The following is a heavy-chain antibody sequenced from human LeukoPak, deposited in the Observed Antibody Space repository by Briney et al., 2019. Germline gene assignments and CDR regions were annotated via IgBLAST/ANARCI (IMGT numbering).Heavy chain of an antibody. V-gene: IGHV1-69*01. D-gene: IGHD3-22*01. CDR2: IIPIFGTA. CDR1: GGTFSSYA. CDR3: AREHDNYYDSSGLDY. Sequence: ASVKVSCKASGGTFSSYAISWVRQAPGQGLEWMGGIIPIFGTANYAQKFQGRVTITADESTSTAYMELSSLRSEDTAVYYCAREHDNYYDSSGLDYWGQGTLVTVSS. J-gene: IGHJ4*02.